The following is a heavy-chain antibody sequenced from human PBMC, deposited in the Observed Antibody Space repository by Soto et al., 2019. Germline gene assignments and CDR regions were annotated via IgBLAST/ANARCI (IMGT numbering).Heavy chain of an antibody. J-gene: IGHJ4*02. D-gene: IGHD3-22*01. CDR2: ISWNSGSI. Sequence: FLRLSCAASGFTFDDYAMHWVRQAPGKGLEWVSGISWNSGSIGYADSVKGRFTISRDNAKNSLYLQMNSLRAEDTALYYCATGYYYDSSGYYWYPFDYWGQGTLVTVSS. CDR1: GFTFDDYA. CDR3: ATGYYYDSSGYYWYPFDY. V-gene: IGHV3-9*01.